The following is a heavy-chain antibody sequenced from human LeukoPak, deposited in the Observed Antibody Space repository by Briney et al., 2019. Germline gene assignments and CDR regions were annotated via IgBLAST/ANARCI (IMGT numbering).Heavy chain of an antibody. Sequence: GGSLRLSCAASGFTFSSFSVNWVRQVPGKGLEGVSSITPNRDDIWYAGSVKGRFTMSRDNAQTSLYLQMNSIRIEDTALYYCVRELYGSGSGSGRVYYSDRWGQGTQVTASS. CDR2: ITPNRDDI. V-gene: IGHV3-21*01. D-gene: IGHD6-19*01. CDR3: VRELYGSGSGSGRVYYSDR. CDR1: GFTFSSFS. J-gene: IGHJ5*02.